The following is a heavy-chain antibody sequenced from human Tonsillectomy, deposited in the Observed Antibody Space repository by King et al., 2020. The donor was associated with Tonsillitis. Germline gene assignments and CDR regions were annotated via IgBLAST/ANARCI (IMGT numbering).Heavy chain of an antibody. J-gene: IGHJ4*02. CDR1: GGSFSGYY. CDR2: INHSGST. Sequence: VQLQQWGAGLLKPSETLSLTCAVYGGSFSGYYWSWIRQPPGKGLEWIGEINHSGSTNYNPSLKSRVTISVDTSKNQFSLKLSSVTAADTAVYYCARLDDSSGYYSLIDYWGQGTLVTVSS. V-gene: IGHV4-34*01. CDR3: ARLDDSSGYYSLIDY. D-gene: IGHD3-22*01.